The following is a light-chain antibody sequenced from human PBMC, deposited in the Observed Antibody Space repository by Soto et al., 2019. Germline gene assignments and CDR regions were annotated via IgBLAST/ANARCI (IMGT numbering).Light chain of an antibody. V-gene: IGLV2-14*01. CDR3: SSYTTTSTVL. CDR1: SNDVGAYNY. Sequence: QPALTQPASVSGSPGQSIAIYCIGTSNDVGAYNYVSWYQQHPGKAPKLLIYDVSGRPSGVSDRFSGSKSGNSASLTISGLQAEDEAAYYCSSYTTTSTVLFGGGTKVTVL. J-gene: IGLJ2*01. CDR2: DVS.